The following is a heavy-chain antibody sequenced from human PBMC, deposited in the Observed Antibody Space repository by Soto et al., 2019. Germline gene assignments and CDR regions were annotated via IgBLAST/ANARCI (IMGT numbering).Heavy chain of an antibody. J-gene: IGHJ6*02. CDR3: ARDDEYSGNGMDV. CDR2: ILNDGSNR. V-gene: IGHV3-33*01. Sequence: QVQLVESGGGVIKPGRSRRLSCAASDFTFSIYGMHWVRKAPGKGLERVAVILNDGSNRYHADSVKDRFTISRDNSKNTLYLQMNSLRAEDTAVYYCARDDEYSGNGMDVWGQGTTVTVS. CDR1: DFTFSIYG. D-gene: IGHD3-10*01.